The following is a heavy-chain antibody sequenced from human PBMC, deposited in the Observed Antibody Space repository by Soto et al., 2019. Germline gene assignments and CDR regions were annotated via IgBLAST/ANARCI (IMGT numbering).Heavy chain of an antibody. D-gene: IGHD4-17*01. CDR3: ARESGAEHYYYYGMDV. CDR2: IYYSGST. V-gene: IGHV4-59*01. CDR1: GGSISSYY. Sequence: QAQLQESGPGLVKPSETLSLTCTVSGGSISSYYWSWIRQPPGKGLEWIGYIYYSGSTNYNPSLKSRVSMSVGASKNQFSLKLSSVTAADTAVYYCARESGAEHYYYYGMDVWGQGTTVTVSS. J-gene: IGHJ6*02.